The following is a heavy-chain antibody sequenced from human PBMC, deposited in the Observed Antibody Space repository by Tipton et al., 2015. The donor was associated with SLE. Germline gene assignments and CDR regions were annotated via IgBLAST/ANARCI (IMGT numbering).Heavy chain of an antibody. J-gene: IGHJ4*02. CDR2: IRYDGSNK. CDR1: GFTFSSYG. CDR3: AKDWPIAALGAGWVDY. V-gene: IGHV3-30*02. D-gene: IGHD6-13*01. Sequence: GSLRLSCAASGFTFSSYGMHWVRQAPGKGLEWVAFIRYDGSNKYYADSVKGRFTISRDNSKNTLYLQMNILRAEDTAIYYCAKDWPIAALGAGWVDYWGQGTLVTVSS.